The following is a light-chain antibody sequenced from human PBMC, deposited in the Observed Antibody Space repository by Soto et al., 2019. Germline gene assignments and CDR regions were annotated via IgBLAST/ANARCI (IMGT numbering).Light chain of an antibody. Sequence: EIVLTQSPGTLSLSPGERATLSCRASQSVSSNYFTWYQQKPGQAPRLLIYGASSRATVIPDRFSGSGSGTDFTLTSSGLEPEDVAVYYCQHYGGSLYTFGQGTKLEIK. CDR1: QSVSSNY. V-gene: IGKV3-20*01. J-gene: IGKJ2*01. CDR2: GAS. CDR3: QHYGGSLYT.